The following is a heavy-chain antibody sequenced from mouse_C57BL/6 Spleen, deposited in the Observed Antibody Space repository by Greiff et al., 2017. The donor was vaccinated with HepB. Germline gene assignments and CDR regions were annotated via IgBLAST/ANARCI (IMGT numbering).Heavy chain of an antibody. J-gene: IGHJ3*01. CDR2: INPSNGGT. V-gene: IGHV1-53*01. D-gene: IGHD2-1*01. CDR3: AREEIYYGNPYAY. Sequence: VQLQQSGTELVKPGASVKLSCKASGYTFTSYWMHWVKQRPGQGLEWIGNINPSNGGTNYNEKFKSKATLTVDKSSSTAYMQLSSLTSEDSAVYYCAREEIYYGNPYAYWGQGTLVTVSA. CDR1: GYTFTSYW.